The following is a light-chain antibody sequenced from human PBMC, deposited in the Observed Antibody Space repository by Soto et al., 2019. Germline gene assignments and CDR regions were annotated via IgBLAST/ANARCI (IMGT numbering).Light chain of an antibody. Sequence: EMVMTPSPVTLCLSPLSRSTLFFRSSQNVNINLAWYQHKPGQAHRLLIHGASTRATAVPARFSGSGSGTEFNLTISGLHSEDFAVYYCQQYNNWPPDGTFGQGTKVDNK. J-gene: IGKJ1*01. CDR2: GAS. V-gene: IGKV3-15*01. CDR1: QNVNIN. CDR3: QQYNNWPPDGT.